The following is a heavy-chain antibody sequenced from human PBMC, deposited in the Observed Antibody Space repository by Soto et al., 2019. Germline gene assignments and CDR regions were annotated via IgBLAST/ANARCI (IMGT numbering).Heavy chain of an antibody. CDR1: GYTFTGYY. CDR3: ARWYSSGWYFFDP. Sequence: ASVKVSCKASGYTFTGYYMHWVRQAPGQGLEWMGWINPNSGGTNYAQKFQGRVTMTRVTSISTAYMELSRLRSDDTAVYYGARWYSSGWYFFDPWGQGTMVTVSS. D-gene: IGHD6-19*01. CDR2: INPNSGGT. J-gene: IGHJ5*02. V-gene: IGHV1-2*02.